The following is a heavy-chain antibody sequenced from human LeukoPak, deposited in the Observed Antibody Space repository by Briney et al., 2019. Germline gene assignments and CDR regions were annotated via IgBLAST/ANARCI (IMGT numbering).Heavy chain of an antibody. CDR2: INTGGSTT. J-gene: IGHJ4*02. Sequence: GGSLRLSCAASGFTFSSYWMHWVRQAPGKGLVWVSRINTGGSTTDYADSVKGRLTISRDNAKNTLYLQMNSLRAEDTAVYYCSRDLRGRDDYWGQGILVIVSS. CDR1: GFTFSSYW. V-gene: IGHV3-74*01. D-gene: IGHD5-24*01. CDR3: SRDLRGRDDY.